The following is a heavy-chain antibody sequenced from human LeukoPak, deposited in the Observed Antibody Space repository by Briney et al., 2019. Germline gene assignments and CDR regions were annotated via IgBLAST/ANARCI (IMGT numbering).Heavy chain of an antibody. CDR3: ARDTTTYYYGSGSSDFDY. Sequence: VASVKVSCKASGYTFTGYYMHWARQAPGQGPEWMGWINPNSGGTNYAQKFQGRVTMTTDTSTSTAYMELRSLRSDDTAVYYCARDTTTYYYGSGSSDFDYWGQGTLVTVSS. V-gene: IGHV1-2*02. J-gene: IGHJ4*02. CDR2: INPNSGGT. CDR1: GYTFTGYY. D-gene: IGHD3-10*01.